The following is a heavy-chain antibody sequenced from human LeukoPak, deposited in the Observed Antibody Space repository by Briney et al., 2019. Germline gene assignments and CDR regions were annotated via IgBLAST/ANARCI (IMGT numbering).Heavy chain of an antibody. CDR3: VRQQTPHGNFDY. V-gene: IGHV3-13*01. CDR2: IGTAGDT. Sequence: PGGYLRLSCATSGFTFSNHAMQWVRQASGKGLEWVSAIGTAGDTFYPGSVKGRFTISRENAKNSLSLQMNSLRAEDTAVYYCVRQQTPHGNFDYWGQGTLVTVSS. CDR1: GFTFSNHA. J-gene: IGHJ4*02. D-gene: IGHD1-26*01.